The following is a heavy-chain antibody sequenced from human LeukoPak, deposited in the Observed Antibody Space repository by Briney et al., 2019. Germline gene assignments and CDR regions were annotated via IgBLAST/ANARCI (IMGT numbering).Heavy chain of an antibody. D-gene: IGHD6-6*01. V-gene: IGHV1-2*02. CDR1: ANTFTDYY. CDR3: AGLSSIAARPGWFDP. J-gene: IGHJ5*02. Sequence: ASVKVSCKASANTFTDYYVHWVRQAPGQGHEWMGWINPKSRGTNYAQTFQGRVTMTRDTSISTVYMEVNRLTSDDTAMYYCAGLSSIAARPGWFDPWGQGALVTVSS. CDR2: INPKSRGT.